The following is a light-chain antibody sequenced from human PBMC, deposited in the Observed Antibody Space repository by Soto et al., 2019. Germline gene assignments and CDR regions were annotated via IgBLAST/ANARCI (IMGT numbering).Light chain of an antibody. Sequence: DIQMTQSPSTLSASVGDRVTITCRASQSISSWLAWYQQKPGKAPKLLIYDASSLESGVPSRFSGGGSGTAFTLTISSLQPDDFATYYCQQYNSYPWTVGQGTKVELK. J-gene: IGKJ1*01. CDR3: QQYNSYPWT. V-gene: IGKV1-5*01. CDR1: QSISSW. CDR2: DAS.